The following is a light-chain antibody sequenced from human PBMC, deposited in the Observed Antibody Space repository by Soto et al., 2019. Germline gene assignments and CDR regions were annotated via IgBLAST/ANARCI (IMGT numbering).Light chain of an antibody. J-gene: IGKJ5*01. V-gene: IGKV3-11*01. CDR1: ERIIRS. CDR3: QQSQQRSSWPTIA. Sequence: IVCKQSQATLSLSPGNRLTLSCRANERIIRSLTWYQQKPDQPPRILIYXXSFRATSIQERFSGSGSGTDFTLSISSLEPEDLAVYYGQQSQQRSSWPTIAFGQGTKLEIK. CDR2: XXS.